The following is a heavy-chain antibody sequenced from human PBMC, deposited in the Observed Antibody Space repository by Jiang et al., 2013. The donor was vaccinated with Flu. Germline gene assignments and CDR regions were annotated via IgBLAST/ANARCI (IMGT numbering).Heavy chain of an antibody. D-gene: IGHD6-19*01. J-gene: IGHJ4*02. CDR2: INPNTGAT. V-gene: IGHV1-2*02. CDR3: ARDKGTGWSPIDY. CDR1: GYTFTGYY. Sequence: GAEVKKPGASVKVSCKASGYTFTGYYIHWVRQAPGQGLEWMGWINPNTGATNYAQRFQGRVTMTRDTSINTAYMEQSRLRSGDTAVYFCARDKGTGWSPIDYWGQGTLVTVSS.